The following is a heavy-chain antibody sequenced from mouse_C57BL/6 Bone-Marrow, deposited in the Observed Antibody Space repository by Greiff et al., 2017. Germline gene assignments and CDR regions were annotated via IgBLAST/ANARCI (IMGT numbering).Heavy chain of an antibody. V-gene: IGHV1-7*01. CDR1: GYTFTSYW. CDR2: INPSSGYT. Sequence: QVQLQQSGAELAKPGASVKLSCKASGYTFTSYWMHWVKQRPGQGLEWIGYINPSSGYTKYNQKFKDKATLTADTSSSTAYMQLSRLTYEDSAVYYCAGLYSKSFAYWGQGTLVTVSA. D-gene: IGHD2-5*01. J-gene: IGHJ3*01. CDR3: AGLYSKSFAY.